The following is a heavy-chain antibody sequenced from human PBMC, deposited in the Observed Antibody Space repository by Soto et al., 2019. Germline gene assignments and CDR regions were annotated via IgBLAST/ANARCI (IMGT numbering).Heavy chain of an antibody. CDR3: AKMEGMDPWAYSFDY. CDR1: GFTFSDFA. D-gene: IGHD2-2*03. CDR2: IYGGGNGP. J-gene: IGHJ4*02. Sequence: GGSLRLSCAATGFTFSDFAMSWVRQAPGKGLEWVSRIYGGGNGPHYADSVKGRVTISRDNSKTTLYLQMNSLRAEDTAVYYCAKMEGMDPWAYSFDYWGQGTPVTVSS. V-gene: IGHV3-23*01.